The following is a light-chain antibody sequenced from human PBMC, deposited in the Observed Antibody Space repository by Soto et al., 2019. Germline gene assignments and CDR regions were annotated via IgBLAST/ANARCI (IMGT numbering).Light chain of an antibody. V-gene: IGLV1-44*01. CDR1: SSNIGSNT. J-gene: IGLJ2*01. Sequence: QSVLTQPPSASGTPGQRVTIACSGSSSNIGSNTVNWYQQLPGTAPKVLIYSNNQRPSGVPDRFSGSKSATSASLAISGLQSDDEDEYYCAAWDDSLNGVVFGGGTKVTVL. CDR3: AAWDDSLNGVV. CDR2: SNN.